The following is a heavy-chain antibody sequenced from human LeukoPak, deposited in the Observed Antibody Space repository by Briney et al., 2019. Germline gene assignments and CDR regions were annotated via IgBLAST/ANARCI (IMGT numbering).Heavy chain of an antibody. D-gene: IGHD1-26*01. CDR3: PRMITLSDGRYSSRTLDY. CDR2: IGWVDYN. CDR1: GFSLSTNPMC. J-gene: IGHJ4*02. V-gene: IGHV2-70*17. Sequence: ESGPTLANPTQTLTLTCTFSGFSLSTNPMCVSWIRQPPGKALEWLARIGWVDYNFCSTSLKTRLTISEDTSKNQVVLTMTNMDPVDTATYYCPRMITLSDGRYSSRTLDYWGQGTLVTVSS.